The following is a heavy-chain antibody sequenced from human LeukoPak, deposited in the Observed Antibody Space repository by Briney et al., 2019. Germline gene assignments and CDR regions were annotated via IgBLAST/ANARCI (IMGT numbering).Heavy chain of an antibody. CDR1: GFTFSSYS. D-gene: IGHD3-10*01. CDR2: ISSSSSYI. V-gene: IGHV3-21*01. J-gene: IGHJ4*02. Sequence: GGSLRLSCAASGFTFSSYSMNWVRQAPGKGLEWVSSISSSSSYIYYADSVKGRFTISRDNSKNTVYLQMNSLRVEDTAVYYCARSHYYSSGSYIYWGQGTLVTVSS. CDR3: ARSHYYSSGSYIY.